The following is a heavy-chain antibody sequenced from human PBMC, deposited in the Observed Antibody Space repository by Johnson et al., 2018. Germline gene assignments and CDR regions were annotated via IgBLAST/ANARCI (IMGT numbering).Heavy chain of an antibody. CDR2: ISSSSRFI. D-gene: IGHD2-21*02. J-gene: IGHJ3*02. V-gene: IGHV3-48*02. CDR3: ARLWAYCGGDCLDAFDI. Sequence: VQLVQSGGGLVQPGGTLRLSCTASGFTFSTYSMNWVRQAPGKGLEWVSYISSSSRFIYSAASVKGRFPFSRENDKNSLYLQMNSLRDEDTGVYYCARLWAYCGGDCLDAFDIWGQGTMVTVSS. CDR1: GFTFSTYS.